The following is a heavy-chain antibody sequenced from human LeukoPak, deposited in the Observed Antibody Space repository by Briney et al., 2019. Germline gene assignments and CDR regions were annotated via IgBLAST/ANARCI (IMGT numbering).Heavy chain of an antibody. CDR2: INQSGST. V-gene: IGHV4-34*01. CDR3: ASHCNGGSCYSDYYYYMDV. Sequence: PSETLSLTCGVYGGSFSRYVWSWSRQPPGKGLEWIGEINQSGSTDYNPSLKSRVTISVDTSKNQFSLNLRSVTAADTAVYYCASHCNGGSCYSDYYYYMDVWGKGTTVTVSS. J-gene: IGHJ6*03. D-gene: IGHD2-15*01. CDR1: GGSFSRYV.